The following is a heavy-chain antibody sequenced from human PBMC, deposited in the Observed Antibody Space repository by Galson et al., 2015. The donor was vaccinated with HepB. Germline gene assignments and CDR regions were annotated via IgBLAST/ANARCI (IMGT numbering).Heavy chain of an antibody. CDR1: GFSLRTSGVG. V-gene: IGHV2-5*01. CDR3: ARSLGLVGPCFDN. CDR2: IYWSDDK. Sequence: PALVKPTQTLTLTCTFSGFSLRTSGVGVGWVRQSPGKALEWLALIYWSDDKRYSPSLRSRLTITKDTSKNQVVLTMTNLDPMDTATYYCARSLGLVGPCFDNWGQGISVTVSS. D-gene: IGHD2-8*02. J-gene: IGHJ4*02.